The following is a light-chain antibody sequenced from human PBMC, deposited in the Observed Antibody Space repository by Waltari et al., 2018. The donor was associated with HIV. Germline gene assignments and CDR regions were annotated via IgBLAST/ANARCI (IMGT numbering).Light chain of an antibody. J-gene: IGLJ2*01. CDR3: SSYTSSSRVV. CDR1: SREVGGYNY. Sequence: QSALTQHDSGSGSPGKWLTISCTGTSREVGGYNYVSWYQQHPGRAPKLMIYEVSNRPSVVSNRFSVSKSGNTASLTISGLHADDDADYYCSSYTSSSRVVFGGGTKLTVL. CDR2: EVS. V-gene: IGLV2-14*01.